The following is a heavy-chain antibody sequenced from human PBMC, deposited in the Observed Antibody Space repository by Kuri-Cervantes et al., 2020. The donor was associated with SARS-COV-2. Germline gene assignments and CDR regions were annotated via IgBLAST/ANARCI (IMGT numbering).Heavy chain of an antibody. V-gene: IGHV3-30*04. CDR3: AREGYYDSSGNYAATGMDV. J-gene: IGHJ6*03. CDR1: GFTLSRYA. D-gene: IGHD3-22*01. CDR2: ISDDGKKR. Sequence: GGSLRLSCAGSGFTLSRYAIHCVRQAPGKGLEWVAVISDDGKKRYYADSVKGRFTISRDNSQSTLYLQMNSLRTEDTAVYYCAREGYYDSSGNYAATGMDVWGKGTTGTVSS.